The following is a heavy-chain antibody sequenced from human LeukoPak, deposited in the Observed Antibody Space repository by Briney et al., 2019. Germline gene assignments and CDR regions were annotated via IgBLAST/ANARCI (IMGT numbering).Heavy chain of an antibody. D-gene: IGHD3-22*01. CDR3: ARRGYYYDSSGYRH. CDR1: GGSFSGYY. Sequence: SETLSLTCAVYGGSFSGYYWSWIRQPPGKGLEWIGEINHSGSTNYNPSLKSRVTISVDTSKNQSSLKLSSVTAADTAVYYCARRGYYYDSSGYRHWGQGTLVTVSS. CDR2: INHSGST. V-gene: IGHV4-34*01. J-gene: IGHJ4*02.